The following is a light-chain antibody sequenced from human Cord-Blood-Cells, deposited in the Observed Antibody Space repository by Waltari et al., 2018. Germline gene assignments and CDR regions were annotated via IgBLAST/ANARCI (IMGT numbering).Light chain of an antibody. V-gene: IGLV1-44*01. CDR2: SNN. CDR3: AAWDDSLNGWV. CDR1: SSNIGSNT. Sequence: QSVLTQPPSASGTPGQRGTISCSGSSSNIGSNTVNWYQQLPGTAPKPLIYSNNERPAGVPDRFSGSNSGTSASLAISGLQSEDAADYYCAAWDDSLNGWVFGGGTKLTVL. J-gene: IGLJ3*02.